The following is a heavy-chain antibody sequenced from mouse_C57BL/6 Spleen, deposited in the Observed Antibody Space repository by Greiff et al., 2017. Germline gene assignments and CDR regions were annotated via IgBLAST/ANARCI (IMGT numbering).Heavy chain of an antibody. V-gene: IGHV1-69*01. J-gene: IGHJ1*03. Sequence: VQLQQSGAELVMPGASVKLSCKASGYTFTSYWMHWVKQRPGQGLEWIGEIDPSDSYTNYNQKFKGKSTLTVDKSSSTAYMQLSSLTSEDSAVYYCAMVTTVGYFDVWGTGTTVTVSS. CDR3: AMVTTVGYFDV. CDR1: GYTFTSYW. D-gene: IGHD1-1*01. CDR2: IDPSDSYT.